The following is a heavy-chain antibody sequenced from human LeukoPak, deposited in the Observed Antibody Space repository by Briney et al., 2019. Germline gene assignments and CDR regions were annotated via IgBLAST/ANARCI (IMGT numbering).Heavy chain of an antibody. CDR1: GGSISTYY. CDR2: IYYSRST. V-gene: IGHV4-59*08. D-gene: IGHD4-17*01. CDR3: ARLLTVMYFDY. Sequence: SETLSLTCTVSGGSISTYYWSWIRQPPGKGLEWIGYIYYSRSTSYNPSLKSRVTISVDTSKNQFSLKLSSVTAADTAVYYCARLLTVMYFDYWGQGTLVTVSS. J-gene: IGHJ4*02.